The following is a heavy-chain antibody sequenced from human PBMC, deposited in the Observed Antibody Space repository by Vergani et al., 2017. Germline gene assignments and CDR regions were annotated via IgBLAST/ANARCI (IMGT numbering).Heavy chain of an antibody. CDR1: GFTFSSYS. V-gene: IGHV3-21*01. CDR3: ARAPGGYYDSSGYYQAQQYDFDY. D-gene: IGHD3-22*01. Sequence: EVQLVESGGGLVKPGGSLRLSCAASGFTFSSYSMNWVRQAPGKGLEWVSSISSSSRYIYYADSVKGRFTISRDKAKNSLYLQMNSLRAEDTAVYYCARAPGGYYDSSGYYQAQQYDFDYWGQGTLVTVSS. CDR2: ISSSSRYI. J-gene: IGHJ4*02.